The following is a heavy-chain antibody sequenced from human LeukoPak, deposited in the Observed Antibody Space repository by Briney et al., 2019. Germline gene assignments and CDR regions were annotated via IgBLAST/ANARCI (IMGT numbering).Heavy chain of an antibody. V-gene: IGHV1-2*02. D-gene: IGHD4-17*01. CDR2: INPNSGDT. J-gene: IGHJ4*02. CDR1: GYTFTSYD. Sequence: EASVKVSCKASGYTFTSYDINWVRQATGQGLEWMGWINPNSGDTNYAQQFQGRVTMTRDTSFTTVYMEVSRLTSDDTAVYYCARVDYAFDYWGQGTLVTVSS. CDR3: ARVDYAFDY.